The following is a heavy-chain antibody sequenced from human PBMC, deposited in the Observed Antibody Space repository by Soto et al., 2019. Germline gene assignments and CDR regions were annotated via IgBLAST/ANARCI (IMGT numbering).Heavy chain of an antibody. Sequence: SVKVSCKASGFTFTSSAVQWVRQARGQRLEWIGWIVVGSGNTNYAQKFQERVTITRDMSTSTAYMELSSLRSEDTAVYYCAAIRIAANREEYYFDYWGQGTLVTVSS. D-gene: IGHD2-15*01. V-gene: IGHV1-58*01. J-gene: IGHJ4*02. CDR1: GFTFTSSA. CDR3: AAIRIAANREEYYFDY. CDR2: IVVGSGNT.